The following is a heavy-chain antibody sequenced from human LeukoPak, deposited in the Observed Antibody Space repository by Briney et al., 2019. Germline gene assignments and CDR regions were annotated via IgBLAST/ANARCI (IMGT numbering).Heavy chain of an antibody. V-gene: IGHV3-23*01. D-gene: IGHD5-18*01. CDR3: ARVHHNTAMVDIDY. J-gene: IGHJ4*02. Sequence: PGGSLRLSCAASGFTFSSYAMSWVRQAPGMGLEWVSAISASGGSTYYADSVKGRFTISRDSSKSTLYLQMNSLRVEDTAVYYCARVHHNTAMVDIDYWGQGTLVTVSS. CDR1: GFTFSSYA. CDR2: ISASGGST.